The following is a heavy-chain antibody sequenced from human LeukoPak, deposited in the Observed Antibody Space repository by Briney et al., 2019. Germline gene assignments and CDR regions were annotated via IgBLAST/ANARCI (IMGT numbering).Heavy chain of an antibody. CDR1: GGTFISYA. CDR3: ARDLYPAIAAAGTFDYYYYMDV. V-gene: IGHV1-69*05. CDR2: IIPIFGTA. J-gene: IGHJ6*03. Sequence: SVKVSCKASGGTFISYAISWVRQAPGQGLEWMGGIIPIFGTANYAQKFQGRVTITTDESTSTAYMELSSLRSEDTAVYYCARDLYPAIAAAGTFDYYYYMDVWGKGTTVTVSS. D-gene: IGHD6-13*01.